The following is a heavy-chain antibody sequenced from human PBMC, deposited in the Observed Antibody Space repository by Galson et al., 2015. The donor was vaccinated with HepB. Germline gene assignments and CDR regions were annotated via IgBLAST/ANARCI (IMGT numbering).Heavy chain of an antibody. CDR3: AKCDYDSSGYLRRVFDY. CDR2: ISGSGGST. V-gene: IGHV3-23*01. D-gene: IGHD3-22*01. CDR1: GFTFSSYA. Sequence: SLRLSCAASGFTFSSYAMSWVRQAPGKGLEWVSAISGSGGSTYYADSVKGRFTISRDNSKNTLYLQMNSLRAEDTAVYYCAKCDYDSSGYLRRVFDYWGQGTLVTVSS. J-gene: IGHJ4*02.